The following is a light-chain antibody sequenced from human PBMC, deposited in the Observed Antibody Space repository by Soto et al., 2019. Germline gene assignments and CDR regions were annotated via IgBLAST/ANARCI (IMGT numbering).Light chain of an antibody. CDR1: SSNIGAGHD. Sequence: QAVVTQPPSVSGPPGQRVSISCTGSSSNIGAGHDVHWYQQLPGSAPKLLIYGSRNRPSGVPDRFSGSRSGTSASLAITGLQAEDEADYYCQSYDSSLSAHDVFGTGTKVTVL. CDR3: QSYDSSLSAHDV. V-gene: IGLV1-40*01. J-gene: IGLJ1*01. CDR2: GSR.